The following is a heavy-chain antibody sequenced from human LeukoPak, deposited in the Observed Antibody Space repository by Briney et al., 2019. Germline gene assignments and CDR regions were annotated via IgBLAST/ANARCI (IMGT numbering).Heavy chain of an antibody. CDR3: ARVPLRFLEPFDY. Sequence: SETLSLTCAVYGGSFIGYYWSWIRQPPGKGLEWIGEINHSGGANYNPSLKSRVTISADTSKSQFSLKLGSVTAADTAVYYCARVPLRFLEPFDYWGQATLVTVSS. CDR2: INHSGGA. D-gene: IGHD3-3*01. V-gene: IGHV4-34*01. J-gene: IGHJ4*02. CDR1: GGSFIGYY.